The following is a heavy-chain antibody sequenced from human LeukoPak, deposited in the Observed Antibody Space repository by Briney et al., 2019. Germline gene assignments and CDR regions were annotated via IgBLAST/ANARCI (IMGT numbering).Heavy chain of an antibody. V-gene: IGHV3-48*01. Sequence: PGGSLRLSCAASGFTFSSYSMNWVRQAPGKGLEWVSYISSSSSTIYYADSVKGRFTISRDNAKNSLYLQMNSLRAEDTAVYYCAKTSKYSTTWYDYWGQGTLVTVSS. D-gene: IGHD6-13*01. CDR1: GFTFSSYS. CDR2: ISSSSSTI. J-gene: IGHJ4*02. CDR3: AKTSKYSTTWYDY.